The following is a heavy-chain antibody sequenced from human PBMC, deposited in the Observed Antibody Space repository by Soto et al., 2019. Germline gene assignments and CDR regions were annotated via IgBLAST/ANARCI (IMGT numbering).Heavy chain of an antibody. Sequence: SETLSLTCAVSGYSISSGYYWGWIRQPPGKGLEWIGSIYHSGSTYYNPSLKSRVTISVDTSKNQFSLKLSSVTAADTAVYYCVLEMATYRGRDYWGQGTLVTVSS. CDR3: VLEMATYRGRDY. J-gene: IGHJ4*02. D-gene: IGHD5-12*01. CDR2: IYHSGST. V-gene: IGHV4-38-2*01. CDR1: GYSISSGYY.